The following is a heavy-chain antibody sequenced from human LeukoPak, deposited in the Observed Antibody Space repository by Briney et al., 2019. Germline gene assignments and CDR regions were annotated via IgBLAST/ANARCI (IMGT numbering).Heavy chain of an antibody. CDR3: ARGYDTSGYYYVGY. J-gene: IGHJ4*02. CDR1: GFTFSSYA. CDR2: INPNSGGT. V-gene: IGHV1-2*06. D-gene: IGHD3-22*01. Sequence: GGSLRLSCAASGFTFSSYAKHWVRQAPGQGLEWMGRINPNSGGTNYAQKFRGRVTMTRDTSISTAYMELSRLTSDDTAVYYCARGYDTSGYYYVGYWGQGTLVTVSS.